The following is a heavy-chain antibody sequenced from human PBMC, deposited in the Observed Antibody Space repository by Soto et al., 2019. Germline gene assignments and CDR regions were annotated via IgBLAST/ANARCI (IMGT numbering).Heavy chain of an antibody. J-gene: IGHJ4*02. CDR3: ARYARNADYDY. V-gene: IGHV3-48*02. CDR1: GFTFSIHA. Sequence: EVQLVESGGGLVQPGGSLRLSCEVSGFTFSIHAMNWVRQAPGKGLEWVAYIHGTRSIIYYADSVKGRFTISRDNAKKSLFMQMDSLRDEDTAVYYCARYARNADYDYWGQGTLVTVSS. CDR2: IHGTRSII. D-gene: IGHD3-16*01.